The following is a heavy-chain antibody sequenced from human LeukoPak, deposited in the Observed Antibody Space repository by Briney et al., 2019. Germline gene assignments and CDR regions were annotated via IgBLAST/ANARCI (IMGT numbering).Heavy chain of an antibody. CDR3: ARVIDPGYYYDSSGYYFDC. D-gene: IGHD3-22*01. CDR2: IYYSGST. Sequence: SETLSLTCTVSGGSISSYYWSWIRQPPGKGLEWIGYIYYSGSTNYNPSLKSRVTISVDTSKNQFSLKLSSVTAADTAVYYCARVIDPGYYYDSSGYYFDCWGQGTLVTVSS. V-gene: IGHV4-59*01. CDR1: GGSISSYY. J-gene: IGHJ4*02.